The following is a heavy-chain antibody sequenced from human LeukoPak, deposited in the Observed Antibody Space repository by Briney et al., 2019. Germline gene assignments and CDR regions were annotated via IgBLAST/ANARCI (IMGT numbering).Heavy chain of an antibody. V-gene: IGHV3-30-3*01. CDR3: ARDRIAVAGMGAFQH. CDR2: ISNDGTNE. CDR1: RFTFSTYA. Sequence: GGSLRLSCAASRFTFSTYAMHWVRQAPGKGLEWVAGISNDGTNEDHADSVKGRFTIARDNSKNTLYLQMNSLRAEDTAIYYCARDRIAVAGMGAFQHWGQGTLVTVSS. J-gene: IGHJ1*01. D-gene: IGHD6-19*01.